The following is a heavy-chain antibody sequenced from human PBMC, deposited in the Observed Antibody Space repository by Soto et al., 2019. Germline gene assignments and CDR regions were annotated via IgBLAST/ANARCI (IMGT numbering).Heavy chain of an antibody. Sequence: PGGSLRLSCAASGFTFSSYGMHWVRQAPGKGLEWVAVISYDGSNKYYADSVKGRFTISRDNSKNTLYLQMNSLRAEDTAVYYCAKDGIPVWSSSWRRYYYYGMDVWGQGTTVTVSS. CDR3: AKDGIPVWSSSWRRYYYYGMDV. CDR2: ISYDGSNK. V-gene: IGHV3-30*18. J-gene: IGHJ6*02. D-gene: IGHD6-13*01. CDR1: GFTFSSYG.